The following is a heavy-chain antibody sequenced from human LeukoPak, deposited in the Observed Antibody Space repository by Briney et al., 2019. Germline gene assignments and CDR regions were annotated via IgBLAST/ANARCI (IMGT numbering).Heavy chain of an antibody. V-gene: IGHV3-30*19. Sequence: EGSLRLSCAASGFTFSSYGMHWVRQAPGKGLEWVAVMSYDGSNKYYADSVKGRFTISRDNSKSTLYLQMNSLRTEDTAVYYCARDRIGEGTMIDTLAAFDIWGQGTMVTVSS. J-gene: IGHJ3*02. D-gene: IGHD3-22*01. CDR2: MSYDGSNK. CDR1: GFTFSSYG. CDR3: ARDRIGEGTMIDTLAAFDI.